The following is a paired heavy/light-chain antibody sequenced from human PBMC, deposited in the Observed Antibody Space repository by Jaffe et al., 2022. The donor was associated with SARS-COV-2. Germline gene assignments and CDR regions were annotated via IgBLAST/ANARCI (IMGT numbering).Heavy chain of an antibody. V-gene: IGHV3-15*01. CDR2: IKSRGDGGTT. CDR3: TTDPDQFSLVINPDAHMDV. CDR1: GFSFNNAW. Sequence: EVQMVESGGGLVKAGGSLRLSCAASGFSFNNAWMRWVRQAPGKGLEWVGRIKSRGDGGTTDYPASVKGRFTISRDDSSNTLYLQMNSLKTEDAAVYYCTTDPDQFSLVINPDAHMDVWGNGTTVTVSS. D-gene: IGHD3-9*01. J-gene: IGHJ6*03.
Light chain of an antibody. J-gene: IGLJ1*01. CDR3: QSADSSDTYFA. CDR1: ALSKRF. V-gene: IGLV3-25*03. CDR2: KDS. Sequence: SYELTQPPSVSVSPGQTATITCSGDALSKRFGYWYQQKPGQAPVMVIYKDSERPSGIPERISGFSSGTTVTLTISGVQAEDEADYYCQSADSSDTYFAFGTGTKVTVL.